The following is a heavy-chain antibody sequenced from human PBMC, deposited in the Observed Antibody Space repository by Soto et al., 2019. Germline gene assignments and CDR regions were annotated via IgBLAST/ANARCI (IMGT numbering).Heavy chain of an antibody. D-gene: IGHD3-3*01. V-gene: IGHV1-18*04. J-gene: IGHJ3*02. Sequence: EASVKVSCKASGYTFTSYGISWVRQAPGQGLERMGWISADNGNTNYAQKLQGRVTMTTDTSTSTAYMELRSLRSDDTAVYYCARDPRRYDFWSGYADNDAFDIWGQGTMVTVSS. CDR1: GYTFTSYG. CDR3: ARDPRRYDFWSGYADNDAFDI. CDR2: ISADNGNT.